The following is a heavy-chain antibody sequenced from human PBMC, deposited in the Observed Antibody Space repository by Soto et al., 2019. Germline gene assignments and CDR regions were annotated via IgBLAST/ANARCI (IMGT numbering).Heavy chain of an antibody. D-gene: IGHD3-22*01. Sequence: SETLSLTCTVSGGSISSYYWSWIRQPPGKGLERIGYIYYSGSTNYNPSLKSRVTISVDTSKNQFSLKLSSVTAADTAVYYCASGEGYYYDSSGYQPLDYWGQGTLVTVSS. CDR3: ASGEGYYYDSSGYQPLDY. CDR2: IYYSGST. V-gene: IGHV4-59*01. CDR1: GGSISSYY. J-gene: IGHJ4*02.